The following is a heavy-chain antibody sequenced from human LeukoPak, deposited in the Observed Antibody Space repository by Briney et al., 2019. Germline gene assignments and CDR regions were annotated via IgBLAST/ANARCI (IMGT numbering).Heavy chain of an antibody. CDR2: IKQDGSEK. Sequence: GGSLRLSCAASGFTFSSYWVSWVRQAPGKGLEWVANIKQDGSEKYYVDSVKGRFTISRDNAKNSLYLQMNSLRAEDTAVYYCARGSGSYGYWGQGTLVTVSS. CDR3: ARGSGSYGY. CDR1: GFTFSSYW. J-gene: IGHJ4*02. V-gene: IGHV3-7*01. D-gene: IGHD1-26*01.